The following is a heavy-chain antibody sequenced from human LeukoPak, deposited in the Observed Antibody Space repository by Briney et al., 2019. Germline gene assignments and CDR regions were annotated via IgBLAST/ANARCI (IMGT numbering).Heavy chain of an antibody. J-gene: IGHJ4*02. Sequence: GGSLRLSCAASGFSLSNYWMSWVRQAPGKGPEWVANIREDGSEKKYVDSVEGRFTISRDNSKNTLYLQMNSLRAEDTAVYYCARSRLLFIDWGQGTLVTVSS. CDR2: IREDGSEK. CDR1: GFSLSNYW. V-gene: IGHV3-7*01. CDR3: ARSRLLFID.